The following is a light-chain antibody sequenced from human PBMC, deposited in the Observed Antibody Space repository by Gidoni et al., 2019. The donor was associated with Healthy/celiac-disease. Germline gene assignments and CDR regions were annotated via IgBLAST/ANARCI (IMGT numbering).Light chain of an antibody. CDR3: QSYDSSLSGSVV. V-gene: IGLV1-40*01. CDR1: SSNIWAGYD. CDR2: GNS. Sequence: QSVLTQPPSVSGAPGQRVTLSCTGSSSNIWAGYDVHWYQQLPGTAPKLLIYGNSTRPSGVPARFSGSKSGTSASLAITGLQAEDEADYYCQSYDSSLSGSVVFGGGTKLTVL. J-gene: IGLJ2*01.